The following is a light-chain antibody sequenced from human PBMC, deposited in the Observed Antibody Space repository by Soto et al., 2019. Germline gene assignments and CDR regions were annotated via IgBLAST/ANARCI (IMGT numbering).Light chain of an antibody. V-gene: IGKV1-9*01. CDR1: QGISSY. J-gene: IGKJ3*01. CDR2: AAS. Sequence: DIQLTQSPSFLSASVGDRVTITCRASQGISSYLAWYQQKPGKAPKLLIYAASTLQSGVPSRFSGSGSGTEFTLTISSMQPEDFESYYCQQLNSCFGPGTEVDIK. CDR3: QQLNSC.